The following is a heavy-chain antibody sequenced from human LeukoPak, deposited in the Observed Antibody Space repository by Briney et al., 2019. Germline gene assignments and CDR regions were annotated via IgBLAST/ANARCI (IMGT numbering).Heavy chain of an antibody. D-gene: IGHD6-13*01. CDR3: AINGATYSSRQAGYYYYYMDV. J-gene: IGHJ6*03. Sequence: PSETLSLTCTVSGGSISSSSYYWGWIRQPPGKGLEWIGSIYYSGSTYYNPSLKSRVTISVDTSKNQFSLKLSSVTAADTAVYYCAINGATYSSRQAGYYYYYMDVWGKGTTVTVSS. CDR2: IYYSGST. V-gene: IGHV4-39*01. CDR1: GGSISSSSYY.